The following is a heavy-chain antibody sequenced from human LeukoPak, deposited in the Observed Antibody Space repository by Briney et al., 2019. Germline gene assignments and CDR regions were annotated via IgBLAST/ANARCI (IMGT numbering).Heavy chain of an antibody. CDR1: GYTFTGYY. V-gene: IGHV1-2*02. D-gene: IGHD3-9*01. Sequence: ASVKVSCKAYGYTFTGYYLHWVRQAPGQGLEWMGWINPNSGATKYAQKFQDRVTMTRDTSIYTAYMDLSRLTSDDTAVYYCARFSVGGRYDFDYWGQGTLVTVSS. J-gene: IGHJ4*02. CDR3: ARFSVGGRYDFDY. CDR2: INPNSGAT.